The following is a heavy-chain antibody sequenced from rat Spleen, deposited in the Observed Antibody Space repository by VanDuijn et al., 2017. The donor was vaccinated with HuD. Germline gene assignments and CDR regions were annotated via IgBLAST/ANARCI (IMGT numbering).Heavy chain of an antibody. D-gene: IGHD1-9*01. CDR1: GFSLTSYS. J-gene: IGHJ4*01. V-gene: IGHV2-63*01. CDR3: TRDGTTGIFAYVIDA. CDR2: MRHNGDT. Sequence: VQLQESGPGLVQPSQTLSLTCTVSGFSLTSYSVHWVRQPPGKGLEWMGRMRHNGDTSYNSGLRSRLSISRDTSKNQVFLKMNSLQTDDTGTYYCTRDGTTGIFAYVIDAWGQGASVTVSS.